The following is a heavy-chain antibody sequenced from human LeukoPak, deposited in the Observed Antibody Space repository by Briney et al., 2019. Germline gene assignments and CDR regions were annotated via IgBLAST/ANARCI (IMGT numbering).Heavy chain of an antibody. V-gene: IGHV1-3*01. J-gene: IGHJ4*02. D-gene: IGHD6-19*01. CDR1: GYTFTSYA. CDR2: INAGNGNT. CDR3: ARPVPVAGRGAFDY. Sequence: ASVKVSCKASGYTFTSYAMHWVRQAPGQRLEWMGWINAGNGNTKYSQKFQGRVTITRDTSASTAYLELSSLRSEDTAVYYCARPVPVAGRGAFDYWGQGTLVTVSS.